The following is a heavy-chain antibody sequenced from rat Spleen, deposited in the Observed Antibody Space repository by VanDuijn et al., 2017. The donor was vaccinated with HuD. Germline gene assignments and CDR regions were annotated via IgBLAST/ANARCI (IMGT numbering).Heavy chain of an antibody. V-gene: IGHV5-29*01. CDR1: GFTFSDYR. J-gene: IGHJ2*01. CDR2: LSYDGDNT. Sequence: EVQLVESDGDLVQPGRSLKLSCAASGFTFSDYRMAWVRQAPTKGLEWVATLSYDGDNTYYRDSVKGRFTISRDNAKSTLSLQMDSLGSEDTATYYCARRHYGYTDYFDYWGQGVMVTVSS. D-gene: IGHD1-9*01. CDR3: ARRHYGYTDYFDY.